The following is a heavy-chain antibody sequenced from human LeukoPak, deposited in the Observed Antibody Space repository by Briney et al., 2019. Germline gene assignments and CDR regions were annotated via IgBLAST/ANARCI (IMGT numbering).Heavy chain of an antibody. D-gene: IGHD1-26*01. Sequence: GTSLRLSCAASGFTFSTYVMSWVRQAPGKGLEWVSTISGSGGSTNYADSVKGRFTISRDNSKNTLYLQLNSLRAEDTAVYYCAKERATTTTFDYWGQGTLVTVSS. CDR2: ISGSGGST. V-gene: IGHV3-23*01. CDR1: GFTFSTYV. CDR3: AKERATTTTFDY. J-gene: IGHJ4*02.